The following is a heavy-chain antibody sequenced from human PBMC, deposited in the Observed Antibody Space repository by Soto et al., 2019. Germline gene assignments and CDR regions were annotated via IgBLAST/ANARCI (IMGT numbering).Heavy chain of an antibody. V-gene: IGHV3-21*01. CDR1: GFTFNTFN. J-gene: IGHJ4*02. Sequence: WGSLRLSCAASGFTFNTFNMNCVRQAPGKGLEWVSSITNNDCTSYADSVKGRFTISRDNAKKSLYLQMDSLRAEDTAVYYCTLYDAPFFDFWSQGALVTVSS. D-gene: IGHD2-8*01. CDR2: ITNNDCT. CDR3: TLYDAPFFDF.